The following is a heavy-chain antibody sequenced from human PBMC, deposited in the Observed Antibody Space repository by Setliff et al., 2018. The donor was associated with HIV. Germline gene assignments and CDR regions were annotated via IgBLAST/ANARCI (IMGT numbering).Heavy chain of an antibody. CDR3: ARSPIAAAGTFRFDP. J-gene: IGHJ5*02. CDR1: GHTFTGYY. D-gene: IGHD6-13*01. Sequence: PSVKVSCKASGHTFTGYYMHWVRQAPGQGLEWMGRINPNSGGTDYAQKFQGRVTMTRDTSISTAYMELRRLRSDDTAVYYCARSPIAAAGTFRFDPWGQGTLVTVSS. V-gene: IGHV1-2*06. CDR2: INPNSGGT.